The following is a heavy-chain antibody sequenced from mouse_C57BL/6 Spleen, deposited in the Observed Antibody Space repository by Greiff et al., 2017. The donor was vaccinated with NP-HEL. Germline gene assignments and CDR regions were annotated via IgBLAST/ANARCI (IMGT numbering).Heavy chain of an antibody. J-gene: IGHJ4*01. D-gene: IGHD2-4*01. CDR3: ARTTGYEYDDGGVSGDY. V-gene: IGHV1-18*01. CDR2: INPNNGGT. Sequence: EVQLQQSGPELVKPGASVKIPCKASGYTFTDYNMDWVKQSHGKSLEWIGDINPNNGGTIYNQKFKGKATLTVDKSSSTAYMELRSLTSADTAVYYGARTTGYEYDDGGVSGDYWGQGTSVTVSS. CDR1: GYTFTDYN.